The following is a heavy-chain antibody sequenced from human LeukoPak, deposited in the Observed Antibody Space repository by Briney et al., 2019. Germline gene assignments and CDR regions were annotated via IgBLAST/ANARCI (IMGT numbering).Heavy chain of an antibody. CDR1: GFTFSDYY. CDR3: ARIFGSASGYGMDV. V-gene: IGHV3-11*04. D-gene: IGHD2-2*01. CDR2: ISSRDSST. Sequence: PGGSLRLSCAASGFTFSDYYMSWLRLAPGKGLEWVSSISSRDSSTYYADSVKGRITISRDDAKTSLYLQMHSLGVEDTAIYYCARIFGSASGYGMDVWGQGTTVTVSS. J-gene: IGHJ6*02.